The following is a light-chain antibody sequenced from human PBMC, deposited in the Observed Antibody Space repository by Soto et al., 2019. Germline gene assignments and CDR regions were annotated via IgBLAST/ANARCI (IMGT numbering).Light chain of an antibody. Sequence: QSVLTQPASVSGSPGQSSTISYTGTSSDVGGYNYVSWYQQHPGKAPKLMIYAVSNRPSGVSNRFSGSKYGYTASLTISGLQAEDEADYYCSSYTTSSPYVFGTGTKVTVL. CDR1: SSDVGGYNY. CDR3: SSYTTSSPYV. V-gene: IGLV2-14*01. CDR2: AVS. J-gene: IGLJ1*01.